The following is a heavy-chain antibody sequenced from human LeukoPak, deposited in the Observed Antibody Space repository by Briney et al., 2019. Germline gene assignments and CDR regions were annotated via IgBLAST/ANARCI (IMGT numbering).Heavy chain of an antibody. V-gene: IGHV3-23*01. Sequence: GGSLRLSCAASGFTFSNHGMSWVRQAPGKGLEWVSSISANTFYTYYADSVKGRFTVSRDNSKITLYLQMNNMAAEDTAVYFCAKIGVSGSWFFDLWGRGTLLSVSS. J-gene: IGHJ2*01. D-gene: IGHD1-1*01. CDR3: AKIGVSGSWFFDL. CDR2: ISANTFYT. CDR1: GFTFSNHG.